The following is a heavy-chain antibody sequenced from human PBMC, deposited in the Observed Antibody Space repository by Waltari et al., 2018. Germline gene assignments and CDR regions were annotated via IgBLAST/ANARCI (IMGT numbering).Heavy chain of an antibody. J-gene: IGHJ6*02. D-gene: IGHD3-9*01. CDR1: GYNFTSYE. Sequence: VQLVQSGAEVKKPGDSVKVSCKPYGYNFTSYELNAVRPASGQGLEWLGLMNPNGGHTGFAQKCQGRVSMTSDPAGSTAYMEMSGLRPDDAAVYYCARIPNYDMSTAYDDGPYYYYGMDVWGQGTTVIVSS. CDR2: MNPNGGHT. CDR3: ARIPNYDMSTAYDDGPYYYYGMDV. V-gene: IGHV1-8*01.